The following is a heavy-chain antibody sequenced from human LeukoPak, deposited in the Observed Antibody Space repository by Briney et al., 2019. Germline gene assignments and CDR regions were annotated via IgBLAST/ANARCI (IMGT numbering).Heavy chain of an antibody. CDR3: ARKPIAVALDY. Sequence: SETLSLTCAVYGGSFSGYYWSWIRQPPGKGLEWIGEINHSGSTNYNPSLKSRVTTSVDTSKNQFSLKLSSVTAADTAVYYCARKPIAVALDYWGQGTLVTVSS. J-gene: IGHJ4*02. CDR1: GGSFSGYY. D-gene: IGHD6-19*01. CDR2: INHSGST. V-gene: IGHV4-34*01.